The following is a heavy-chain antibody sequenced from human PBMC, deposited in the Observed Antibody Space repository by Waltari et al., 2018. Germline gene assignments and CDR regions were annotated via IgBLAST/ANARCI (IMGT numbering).Heavy chain of an antibody. Sequence: QVQLVQSGAEVRKPGASVKVSCNVSGQSLSESSIHWLRQAPGKGPEWMGGYDPEDGETTYAQKFKGRLSMTEDTDTAYMELTSLQSDDTAVYYCALDREYEGWFDPWGQGTLVTVSS. D-gene: IGHD6-6*01. CDR3: ALDREYEGWFDP. J-gene: IGHJ5*02. CDR2: YDPEDGET. V-gene: IGHV1-24*01. CDR1: GQSLSESS.